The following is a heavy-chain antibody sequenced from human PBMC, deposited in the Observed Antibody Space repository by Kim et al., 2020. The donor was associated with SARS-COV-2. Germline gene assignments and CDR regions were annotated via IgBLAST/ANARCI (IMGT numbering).Heavy chain of an antibody. CDR3: ARGGSYYDSSGYWGTAFREVSWFDP. Sequence: SETLSLTCAVYGGSFSGYYWSWIRQPPGKGLEWIGEINHSGSTNYNPSLKSRVTISVDTSKNQFSLKLSSVTAADTAVYYCARGGSYYDSSGYWGTAFREVSWFDPWGQGTLVTVSS. J-gene: IGHJ5*02. V-gene: IGHV4-34*01. CDR1: GGSFSGYY. D-gene: IGHD3-22*01. CDR2: INHSGST.